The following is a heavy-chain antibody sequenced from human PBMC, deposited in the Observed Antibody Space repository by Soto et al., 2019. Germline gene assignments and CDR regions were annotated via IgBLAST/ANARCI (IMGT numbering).Heavy chain of an antibody. V-gene: IGHV4-59*01. D-gene: IGHD5-18*01. CDR3: ARERWLSESYGMDV. CDR2: IYYSGST. J-gene: IGHJ6*02. Sequence: QVQLQESGPGLVKPSETLSLTCTVSGGSISSYYWSWIRQPPGKGLEWIGYIYYSGSTNYNPSLKSRVTISVDTSKNQFSLKLSSVTAADTAVYYCARERWLSESYGMDVWGQGTTVTVSS. CDR1: GGSISSYY.